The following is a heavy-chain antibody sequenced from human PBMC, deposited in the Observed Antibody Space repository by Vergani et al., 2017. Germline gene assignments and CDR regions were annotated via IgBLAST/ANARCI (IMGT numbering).Heavy chain of an antibody. CDR2: IYYSGST. CDR3: ARGVVYSSSSDYYYYYYMDV. J-gene: IGHJ6*03. D-gene: IGHD6-6*01. V-gene: IGHV4-30-4*01. CDR1: GCSISSGDYY. Sequence: QVQLQESGPGLVKPSQTLSLTCTVSGCSISSGDYYWSWIRQPPGKGLEWSGYIYYSGSTYYNPSLKSRVTISVDTSKNQFSLKLSSVTAADTAVYYCARGVVYSSSSDYYYYYYMDVWGKGTTVTVSS.